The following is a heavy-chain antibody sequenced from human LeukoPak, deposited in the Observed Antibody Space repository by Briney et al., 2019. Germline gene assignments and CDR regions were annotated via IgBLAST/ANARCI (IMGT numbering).Heavy chain of an antibody. D-gene: IGHD3-10*01. CDR1: GFTFSRYA. Sequence: GGSLRLSCAASGFTFSRYAMSWVRQVPGKRLEWVSAISGSGGSTYYADSVKGRFTISRDNSKNTLYLQMNSLRAEDTAVYYCAKGVRLWFAFYFDYWGQGTLVTVSS. CDR2: ISGSGGST. V-gene: IGHV3-23*01. J-gene: IGHJ4*02. CDR3: AKGVRLWFAFYFDY.